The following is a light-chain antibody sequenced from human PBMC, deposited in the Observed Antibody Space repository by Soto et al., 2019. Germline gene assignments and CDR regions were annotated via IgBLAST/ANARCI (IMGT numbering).Light chain of an antibody. CDR1: QSVSSTY. Sequence: EIVLTQSPGTLSLSPGERATLSCRASQSVSSTYLAWYQQKPGQAPRLLIYGASTRATGIPDRFSGSGSGTDFTLTISRLEPEDFAVYYCQQYGRSPPRYTFGQGTMREIK. J-gene: IGKJ2*01. V-gene: IGKV3-20*01. CDR3: QQYGRSPPRYT. CDR2: GAS.